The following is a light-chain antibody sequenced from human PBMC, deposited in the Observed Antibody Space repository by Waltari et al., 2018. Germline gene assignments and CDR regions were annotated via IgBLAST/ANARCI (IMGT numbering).Light chain of an antibody. CDR3: SSYISSSTLEL. J-gene: IGLJ2*01. CDR1: SSDVGAYNY. Sequence: QSALTQPASVSGSPGQSITISCTGTSSDVGAYNYVSWYQQHPGKAPKLIIFDVSNRPSGVSDRFSGSKSGNTASLTISGLQAEDKADYYCSSYISSSTLELFGGGTSLTVL. V-gene: IGLV2-14*03. CDR2: DVS.